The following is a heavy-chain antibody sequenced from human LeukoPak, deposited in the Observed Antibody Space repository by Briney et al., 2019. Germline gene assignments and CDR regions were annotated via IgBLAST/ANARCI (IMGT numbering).Heavy chain of an antibody. Sequence: GGSLKLSCVGSGFTFAKYAMTWVREAPGKGLERVSVISGSGNVTYYAESVKGRFTISRDNSKRTLYLQMDSLRADDTAIYYCAKDRAGANWGQGTLVLVSS. CDR3: AKDRAGAN. J-gene: IGHJ4*02. V-gene: IGHV3-23*01. CDR1: GFTFAKYA. CDR2: ISGSGNVT.